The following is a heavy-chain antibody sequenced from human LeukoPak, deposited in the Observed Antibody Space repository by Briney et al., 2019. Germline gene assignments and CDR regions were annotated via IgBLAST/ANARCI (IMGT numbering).Heavy chain of an antibody. CDR1: GFTFSSYW. CDR3: ARWGSYSSRFDY. CDR2: IKQDGSEK. D-gene: IGHD1-26*01. Sequence: PGGSLRLSCAASGFTFSSYWMSWVRQAPGKGLEWVANIKQDGSEKYYVDSVKGRFTISRDNAKNSLYLQMNSLGAEDTAAYYCARWGSYSSRFDYWGQGTLVTVSS. J-gene: IGHJ4*02. V-gene: IGHV3-7*01.